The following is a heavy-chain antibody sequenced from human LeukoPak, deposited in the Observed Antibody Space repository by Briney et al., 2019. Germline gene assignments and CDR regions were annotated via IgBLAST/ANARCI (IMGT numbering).Heavy chain of an antibody. V-gene: IGHV3-48*04. CDR2: ISSSSSTI. Sequence: AGGSLRLSCAASGSTFSTYSMTWVRQAPGKGLEWVSYISSSSSTIYYADSVKGRFTISRDNAKNSLYLLMNSLRAEDTAVYYCARDILTGSQSRFQHWGQGTLVTVSS. CDR3: ARDILTGSQSRFQH. CDR1: GSTFSTYS. D-gene: IGHD3-9*01. J-gene: IGHJ1*01.